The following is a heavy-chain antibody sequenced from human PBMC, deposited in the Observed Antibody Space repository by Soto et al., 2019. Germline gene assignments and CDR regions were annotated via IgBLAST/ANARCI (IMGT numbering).Heavy chain of an antibody. Sequence: ASVKVSCKASGYTFTSYHMHWLRQAPGQGLEWMGIINPSGGSTSYAQKFQGRVTMTRDTSTSTVYMELSSLRSEDTAVYYCARGITIFGVVFSEPSYYYYGMDVWGQGTTVTVSS. CDR1: GYTFTSYH. D-gene: IGHD3-3*01. V-gene: IGHV1-46*01. CDR3: ARGITIFGVVFSEPSYYYYGMDV. J-gene: IGHJ6*02. CDR2: INPSGGST.